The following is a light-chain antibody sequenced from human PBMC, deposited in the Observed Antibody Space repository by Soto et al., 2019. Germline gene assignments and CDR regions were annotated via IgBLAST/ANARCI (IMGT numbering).Light chain of an antibody. J-gene: IGKJ5*01. CDR2: GAS. CDR1: QSVSSGY. V-gene: IGKV3-20*01. CDR3: QPYSRAPLIS. Sequence: IFLIPSPGTLTLSTGEIATLSCRAIQSVSSGYLAWYQQKPGQAPRLLIYGASTRATGIPDRFSGSGSGTDFTLTISLLEPEDFAVYYCQPYSRAPLISFGDVTRLEI.